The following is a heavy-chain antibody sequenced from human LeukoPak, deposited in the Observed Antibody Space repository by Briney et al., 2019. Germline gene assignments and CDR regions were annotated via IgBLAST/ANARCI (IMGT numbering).Heavy chain of an antibody. D-gene: IGHD3-10*01. Sequence: PRGSLRLSCAASGFTFSNAWMSWVRQAPGKGLEWVGRIKSKTDGGTTDYAAPVKGRFTISRDDSKNTLYLQMNSLKTEDTAVYYCTTDRGPEAFDIWGQGTMVTVSS. CDR2: IKSKTDGGTT. CDR1: GFTFSNAW. CDR3: TTDRGPEAFDI. J-gene: IGHJ3*02. V-gene: IGHV3-15*01.